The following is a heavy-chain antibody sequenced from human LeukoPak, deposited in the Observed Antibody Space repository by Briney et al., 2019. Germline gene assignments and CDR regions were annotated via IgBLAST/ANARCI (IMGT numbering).Heavy chain of an antibody. CDR2: TYDSGSI. D-gene: IGHD3-22*01. V-gene: IGHV4-59*01. CDR1: GGSMSNYY. Sequence: PSETLSLTCTVSGGSMSNYYWNWIRQPPGKGLEWIGYTYDSGSINYNPSLKSRVTISVDTSKNQFSLKLSSVTAADTAVYYCARDDSSGYYDYWGQGTLVTVSS. J-gene: IGHJ4*02. CDR3: ARDDSSGYYDY.